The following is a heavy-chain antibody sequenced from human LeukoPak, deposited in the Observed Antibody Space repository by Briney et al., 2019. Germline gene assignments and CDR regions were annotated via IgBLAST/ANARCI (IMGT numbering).Heavy chain of an antibody. CDR1: GFTFSSYG. V-gene: IGHV3-7*01. CDR3: ARVSSYSSSSGSLCDY. J-gene: IGHJ4*02. Sequence: GGSLRLSCVASGFTFSSYGMHWVRQAPGKGLEWVANIKQDGSAKFYVDSVKGRFTISRDNAKNSLYLQLNSLRAEDTAIYHCARVSSYSSSSGSLCDYWGQGTRVTVPS. CDR2: IKQDGSAK. D-gene: IGHD6-6*01.